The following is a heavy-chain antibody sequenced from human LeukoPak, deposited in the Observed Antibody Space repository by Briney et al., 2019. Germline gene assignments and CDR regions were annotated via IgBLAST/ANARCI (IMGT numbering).Heavy chain of an antibody. CDR3: ARGGEMATAIDY. Sequence: SVKVSCTASGGTFSSYAISWVRQAPGQGLEWMGRIIPIFGIANYAQKFQGRVTITADKSTSTAYMELSSLRSEDTAVYYCARGGEMATAIDYWGQGTLVTVSS. V-gene: IGHV1-69*04. D-gene: IGHD5-24*01. CDR1: GGTFSSYA. CDR2: IIPIFGIA. J-gene: IGHJ4*02.